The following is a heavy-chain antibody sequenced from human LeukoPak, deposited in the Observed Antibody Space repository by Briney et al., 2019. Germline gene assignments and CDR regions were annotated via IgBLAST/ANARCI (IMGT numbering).Heavy chain of an antibody. D-gene: IGHD3-22*01. J-gene: IGHJ4*02. CDR1: GGSISSSSYY. V-gene: IGHV4-39*01. CDR2: INHSGST. CDR3: ARALERYYYDSSGYYAHFDY. Sequence: PSETLSLTCTVSGGSISSSSYYWGWIRQPPGKGLEWIGEINHSGSTKYNPSLKSRVTISGDTSKNQFSLKLRSVTAADTAVYYCARALERYYYDSSGYYAHFDYWGQGTLVTVSS.